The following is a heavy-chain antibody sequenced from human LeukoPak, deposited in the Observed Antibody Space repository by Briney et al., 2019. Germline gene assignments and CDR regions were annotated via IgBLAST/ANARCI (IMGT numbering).Heavy chain of an antibody. D-gene: IGHD3-10*01. V-gene: IGHV3-21*01. Sequence: GGSLRLSCAASGFTLSDYHMNWVRQAPGKGLEWLSSITTISHYIYYAGAVRGRFTISRDNAKNSLYLQMNSLRGEDTAVYYCARSGGPGTYHQLRYSWFDPWGQGTLVTASS. CDR1: GFTLSDYH. CDR2: ITTISHYI. CDR3: ARSGGPGTYHQLRYSWFDP. J-gene: IGHJ5*02.